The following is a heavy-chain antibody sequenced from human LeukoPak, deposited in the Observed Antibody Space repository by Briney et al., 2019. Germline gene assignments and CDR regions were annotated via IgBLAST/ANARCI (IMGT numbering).Heavy chain of an antibody. CDR2: IYTSGST. J-gene: IGHJ6*03. CDR1: GGSISSGSYY. Sequence: PSETLSLTCTVSGGSISSGSYYWSWIRQPAGKGLEWIGRIYTSGSTNYNPSLKSRVTISVDTSKNQFSLKLSSVTAADTAVYYCAREGPSGSYYGFHTYYYYMDVWGKGTTVTISS. CDR3: AREGPSGSYYGFHTYYYYMDV. D-gene: IGHD1-26*01. V-gene: IGHV4-61*02.